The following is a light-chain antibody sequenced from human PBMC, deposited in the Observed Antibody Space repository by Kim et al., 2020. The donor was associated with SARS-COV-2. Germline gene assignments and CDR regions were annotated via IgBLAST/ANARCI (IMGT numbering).Light chain of an antibody. Sequence: SSELTQDPAVSVALGQTVKITCQGDSLRNSYASWYQQKPGQAPQLVVYEKNDRPAGIPDRFSGSSSGNTASLTITGAQAEDEADYYCHSRVNFAKEYVFGPGTKVTVL. V-gene: IGLV3-19*01. CDR2: EKN. CDR1: SLRNSY. J-gene: IGLJ1*01. CDR3: HSRVNFAKEYV.